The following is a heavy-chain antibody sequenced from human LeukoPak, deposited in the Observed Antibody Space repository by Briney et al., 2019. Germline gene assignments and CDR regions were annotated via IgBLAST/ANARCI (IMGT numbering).Heavy chain of an antibody. CDR1: GDSVSSNSAA. Sequence: SQTLSLTCAISGDSVSSNSAAWNWIRQSPSRGLEWLGRTYYRSKWYNDYAVSVKSRITINPDTSKNQFSLQLNSVTPEDTAVYYCAREGPLGSYSVNPVFDYWGQGTLVTVSS. CDR3: AREGPLGSYSVNPVFDY. CDR2: TYYRSKWYN. V-gene: IGHV6-1*01. J-gene: IGHJ4*02. D-gene: IGHD1-26*01.